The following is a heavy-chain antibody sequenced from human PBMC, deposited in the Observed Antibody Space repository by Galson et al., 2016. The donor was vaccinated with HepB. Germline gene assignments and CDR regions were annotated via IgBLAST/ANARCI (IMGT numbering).Heavy chain of an antibody. CDR3: GKHGGFDY. CDR1: GFSFSTSG. D-gene: IGHD3-16*01. CDR2: ITAGGGTT. J-gene: IGHJ4*02. Sequence: SLRLSCAASGFSFSTSGMSWVRQIPGRGLEWVSGITAGGGTTHYADSVKGRFTISRNNSKNTLYLYMNSLSAGDTAVYYCGKHGGFDYWGQGALVTVSS. V-gene: IGHV3-23*01.